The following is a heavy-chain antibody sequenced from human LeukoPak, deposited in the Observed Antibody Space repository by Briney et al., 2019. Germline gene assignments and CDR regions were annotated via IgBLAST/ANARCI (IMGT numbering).Heavy chain of an antibody. CDR1: GCTFTSYY. Sequence: ASVKVSCKASGCTFTSYYMHWVRQAPGQGLEWMGIINPSGGSTSYAQKFQGRVTMTRDMSTSTVYMELSSLRSEDTAVYYCARDVMTTVTYFDYWGQGTLVTVSS. CDR3: ARDVMTTVTYFDY. V-gene: IGHV1-46*01. CDR2: INPSGGST. J-gene: IGHJ4*02. D-gene: IGHD4-17*01.